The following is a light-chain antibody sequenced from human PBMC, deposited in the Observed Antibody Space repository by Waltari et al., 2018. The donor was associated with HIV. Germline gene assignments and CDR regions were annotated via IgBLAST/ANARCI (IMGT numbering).Light chain of an antibody. J-gene: IGKJ1*01. Sequence: DVGMTQSPNSLAVALGERATINCKSTHNVLYRSSNKNYIAWYQQRPGQAPKLLIYWASVRESRVSDRFIGSGSGTNFTLTITTLQAEDVALYYCQQYLSPPPTFGQGTKVEIK. CDR2: WAS. V-gene: IGKV4-1*01. CDR1: HNVLYRSSNKNY. CDR3: QQYLSPPPT.